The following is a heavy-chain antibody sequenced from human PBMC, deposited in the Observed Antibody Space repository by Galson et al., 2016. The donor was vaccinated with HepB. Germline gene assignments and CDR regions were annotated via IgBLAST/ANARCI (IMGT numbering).Heavy chain of an antibody. J-gene: IGHJ5*02. CDR3: AREWRWLEP. D-gene: IGHD1-26*01. CDR2: MDPNSGHT. V-gene: IGHV1-8*01. Sequence: SVKVSCKASGYTFTSNEINWVRQATGQGLEWIGRMDPNSGHTDYTQKFQDRLTMTRDTSISTAYMELSSLRLEDTAVYYCAREWRWLEPWGQGTLVTVSS. CDR1: GYTFTSNE.